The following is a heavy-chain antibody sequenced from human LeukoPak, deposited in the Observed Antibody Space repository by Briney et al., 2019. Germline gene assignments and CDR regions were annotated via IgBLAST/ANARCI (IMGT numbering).Heavy chain of an antibody. V-gene: IGHV1-18*01. J-gene: IGHJ4*02. CDR1: GYKFRSYD. Sequence: ASVKVFCKASGYKFRSYDIIWVRQAPGQGLECMGWISPDNGYTNSAHKIQGRVTMTADTSTSTAYMELRSLRSDDTAVYYCARYNGYDWGYLDYWGQGTLVTVFS. CDR2: ISPDNGYT. D-gene: IGHD3-16*01. CDR3: ARYNGYDWGYLDY.